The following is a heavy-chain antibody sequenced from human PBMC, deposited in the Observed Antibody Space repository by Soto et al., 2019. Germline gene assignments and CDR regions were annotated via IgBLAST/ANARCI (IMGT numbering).Heavy chain of an antibody. CDR2: INPNSGGT. J-gene: IGHJ4*01. V-gene: IGHV1-2*02. CDR3: ARDPTLDY. Sequence: SVKVSCKASGGTFSSYAISWVRQAPGQGLEWMGWINPNSGGTNYAQKFQGRVTMTRDTSISTAYMELSRLRSDDTAVYYCARDPTLDYWGQGTMVTVSS. CDR1: GGTFSSYA.